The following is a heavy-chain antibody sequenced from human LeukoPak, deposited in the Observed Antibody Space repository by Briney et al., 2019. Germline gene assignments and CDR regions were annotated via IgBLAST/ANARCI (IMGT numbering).Heavy chain of an antibody. CDR2: IGTAGDT. CDR1: GFTFSSYD. Sequence: GGSLRLSCAASGFTFSSYDMHWVRQATGKGLEWVSAIGTAGDTYYPGSVKGRFTISRDNAKNSLYLQMNSLRAEDTAVYYCARDRGLRLGELSFGSLYFDYWGQGTLVTVSS. J-gene: IGHJ4*02. D-gene: IGHD3-16*02. CDR3: ARDRGLRLGELSFGSLYFDY. V-gene: IGHV3-13*01.